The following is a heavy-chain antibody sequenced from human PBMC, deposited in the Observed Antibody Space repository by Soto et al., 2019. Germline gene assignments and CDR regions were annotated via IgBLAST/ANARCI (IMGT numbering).Heavy chain of an antibody. CDR3: ARGGSSDWQVALDI. D-gene: IGHD6-25*01. Sequence: SETLSLTCTVSGGSISDYYWTWIRQPPGRGLEWIGYVYYSGSTNYNPSLQSRVTISVDASKNQFSLKLSSVTAADTAVYYCARGGSSDWQVALDIWGQGTMVTVSS. V-gene: IGHV4-59*12. CDR1: GGSISDYY. CDR2: VYYSGST. J-gene: IGHJ3*02.